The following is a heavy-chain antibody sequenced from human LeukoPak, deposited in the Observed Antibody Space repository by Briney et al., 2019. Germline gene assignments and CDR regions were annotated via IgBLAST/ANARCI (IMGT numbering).Heavy chain of an antibody. Sequence: GSLRLSCAASGFTVSSNYMSWVRQAPGKGLEWVSVIYSGGSTYYADSVKGRFTISRDNSKNMLYLQMNSLRAEDTAVYYCAKSGTITSSPRGLWGATPRTEQSYFDYWGQGTLVTVSS. D-gene: IGHD3-16*01. CDR1: GFTVSSNY. CDR2: IYSGGST. V-gene: IGHV3-53*05. J-gene: IGHJ4*02. CDR3: AKSGTITSSPRGLWGATPRTEQSYFDY.